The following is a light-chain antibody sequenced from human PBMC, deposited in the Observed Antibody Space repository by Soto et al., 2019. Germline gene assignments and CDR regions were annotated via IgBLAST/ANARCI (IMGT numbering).Light chain of an antibody. CDR3: QQYGGSLRT. V-gene: IGKV3-20*01. Sequence: EIVLTQSPCTLSLSPGERATLSCRASQSVSSTYVSWYQQKPVQAPSLLIYGTSSSATGIPDRFSGSGSGTAFTLTTSSLEPEDFAVYYCQQYGGSLRTFGQGTKVDIK. J-gene: IGKJ1*01. CDR1: QSVSSTY. CDR2: GTS.